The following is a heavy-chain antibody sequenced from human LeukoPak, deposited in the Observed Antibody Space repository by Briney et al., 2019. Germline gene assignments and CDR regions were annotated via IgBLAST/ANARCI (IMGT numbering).Heavy chain of an antibody. CDR2: IKQDGSEK. J-gene: IGHJ6*03. CDR3: ARYNYYYYYYMDV. Sequence: GGSLRLSCAASGFTFSSYWMSWVRQAPGKGLEWVANIKQDGSEKYYVDSVKGRFTISRDNAKNSLYLQMNSLRAEDTAVYYCARYNYYYYYYMDVWGKGTTVTVSS. V-gene: IGHV3-7*01. CDR1: GFTFSSYW.